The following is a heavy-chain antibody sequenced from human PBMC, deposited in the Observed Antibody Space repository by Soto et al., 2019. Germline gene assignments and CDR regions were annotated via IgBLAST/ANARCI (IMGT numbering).Heavy chain of an antibody. CDR2: IYHSGTT. CDR1: GGSISTDGYY. D-gene: IGHD6-6*01. V-gene: IGHV4-31*03. J-gene: IGHJ6*02. Sequence: PSETLSLTCSVSGGSISTDGYYWSLIRQLPGKGLEWIGYIYHSGTTYHNPSLKSRLSMSVDTSTNQFSLNLNSVTAADTAVYYCARAAPSRISSYGMGVWGRGTTVTVSS. CDR3: ARAAPSRISSYGMGV.